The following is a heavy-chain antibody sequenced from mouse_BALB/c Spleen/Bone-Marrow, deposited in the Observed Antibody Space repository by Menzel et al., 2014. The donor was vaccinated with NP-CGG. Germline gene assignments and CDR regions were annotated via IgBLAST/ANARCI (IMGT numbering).Heavy chain of an antibody. J-gene: IGHJ3*01. V-gene: IGHV14-3*02. D-gene: IGHD2-14*01. CDR1: GFNIKDTY. CDR3: ASYYRYDRRFAY. Sequence: DVQLQESGAELVKPGASVKLSCTASGFNIKDTYMHWVKQRPEQGLEWIGRIDPANGNTKYDPKFQGKATITADTSSNTAYLQLSSMTPEDTAVYYCASYYRYDRRFAYWGQGTLVTVSA. CDR2: IDPANGNT.